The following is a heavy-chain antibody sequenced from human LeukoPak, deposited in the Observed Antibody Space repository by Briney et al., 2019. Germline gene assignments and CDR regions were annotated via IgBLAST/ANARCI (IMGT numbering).Heavy chain of an antibody. J-gene: IGHJ4*02. V-gene: IGHV3-30*02. Sequence: GGSLRLPCVASGFTLKAYAMHWVRQAPGKGLEWVAFIMYDGSSKSIGDSVKGRFSISRDNPSNTLYLEMNSLRVEDTAVYYCAKGFRLNDSSFESWGQGTLVTVSS. CDR3: AKGFRLNDSSFES. CDR2: IMYDGSSK. D-gene: IGHD2-15*01. CDR1: GFTLKAYA.